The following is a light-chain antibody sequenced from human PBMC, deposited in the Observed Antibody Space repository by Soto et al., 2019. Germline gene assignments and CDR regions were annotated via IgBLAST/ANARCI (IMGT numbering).Light chain of an antibody. V-gene: IGKV3-11*01. CDR1: QSVSSY. CDR2: DAS. J-gene: IGKJ4*01. Sequence: EIVLTQSPATLSLSPGERATLSCRASQSVSSYLAWYQKKPGQAPRLLIYDASNRATGIPARFSGSGSGTDFTLTISSLDPEEFAVYYCQQRSDWPSTFGEGTSVEIK. CDR3: QQRSDWPST.